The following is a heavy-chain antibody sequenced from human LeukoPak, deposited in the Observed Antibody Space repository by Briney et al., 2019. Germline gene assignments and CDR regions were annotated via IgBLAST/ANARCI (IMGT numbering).Heavy chain of an antibody. CDR3: ATQLIYCSSTSCLWSAFDI. V-gene: IGHV4-59*08. D-gene: IGHD2-2*01. J-gene: IGHJ3*02. CDR2: IYYSGST. CDR1: GGSISSYY. Sequence: SETLSLTCTVSGGSISSYYWSWIRQPPGKGLEWIGYIYYSGSTNYNPSLKSRVTISLGTSKNQFSLKLSSVTAADTAVYYCATQLIYCSSTSCLWSAFDIWGQGTMVTVSS.